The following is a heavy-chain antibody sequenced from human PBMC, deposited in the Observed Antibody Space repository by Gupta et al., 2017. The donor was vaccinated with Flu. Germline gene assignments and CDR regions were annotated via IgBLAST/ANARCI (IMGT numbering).Heavy chain of an antibody. CDR1: GDSINSSY. J-gene: IGHJ6*02. D-gene: IGHD3-3*01. V-gene: IGHV4-59*01. Sequence: QVHLQESGPGRVKHSETLSLTCSVSGDSINSSYWSWIRQPPGKGLEWIGYIYYNVATHYNPSLKRRVTISRDTSKNQFSLNLGSATAADTAAYYCAKIGVGSSFYFYGLDVWGQGTTVTVSS. CDR2: IYYNVAT. CDR3: AKIGVGSSFYFYGLDV.